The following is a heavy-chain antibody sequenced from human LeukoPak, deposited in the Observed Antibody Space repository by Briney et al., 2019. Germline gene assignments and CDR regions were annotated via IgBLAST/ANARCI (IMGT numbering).Heavy chain of an antibody. Sequence: PGGSLRLSCVASGFSVSPNFMSWIQQSPGRGLEWISVVYSGHNTYYAESVRGRFTISREISKNTVYLQMDRLRAEDTATYYCARDFIPPRGGAFDIWGHGTVVTVSS. CDR1: GFSVSPNF. V-gene: IGHV3-53*01. CDR2: VYSGHNT. CDR3: ARDFIPPRGGAFDI. D-gene: IGHD3-16*01. J-gene: IGHJ3*02.